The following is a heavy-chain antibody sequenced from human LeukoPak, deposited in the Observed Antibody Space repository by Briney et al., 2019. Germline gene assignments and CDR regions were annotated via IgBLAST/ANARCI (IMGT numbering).Heavy chain of an antibody. Sequence: PSETLSLTCTVSGRSISSYYWSWIRQPPGKGLEWIGYIYYSGSSNYNPSLKSRVTISVDTSKNQFSLKLSSVTAADTAVYYCARQGGAIAVAGSNWFDPWGQGTLVTVSS. V-gene: IGHV4-59*08. CDR1: GRSISSYY. CDR2: IYYSGSS. CDR3: ARQGGAIAVAGSNWFDP. J-gene: IGHJ5*02. D-gene: IGHD6-19*01.